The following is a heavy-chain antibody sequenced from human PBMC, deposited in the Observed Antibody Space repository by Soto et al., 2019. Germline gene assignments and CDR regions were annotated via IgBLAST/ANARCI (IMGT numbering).Heavy chain of an antibody. CDR2: VYYSGST. V-gene: IGHV4-30-4*01. D-gene: IGHD3-22*01. CDR3: VREIIDSSDRSGYPDS. J-gene: IGHJ4*02. Sequence: QVQLQESGPGLVKPSQTLSLTCTVSGGSINTYNNYWSWIRQPPGKGLEWIGYVYYSGSTHYNPSRNRRVTLSIDTSKDQSSLNLTPVIAADTAVYYCVREIIDSSDRSGYPDSWGQGNLVTLSP. CDR1: GGSINTYNNY.